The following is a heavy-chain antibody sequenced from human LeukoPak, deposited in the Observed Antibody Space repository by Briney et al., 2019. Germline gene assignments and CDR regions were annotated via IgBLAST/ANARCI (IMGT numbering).Heavy chain of an antibody. CDR3: TTYDTDYDLFLWLLGEYFQH. D-gene: IGHD2-21*02. CDR2: INSKTDGGTT. CDR1: GFTFSNAW. J-gene: IGHJ1*01. Sequence: GGSLRLSCAASGFTFSNAWMSWVRQAPGKGLEWVGRINSKTDGGTTDYAAPVKGRFTISRDDSKNTLYLQMNSLKTEDTAVYYCTTYDTDYDLFLWLLGEYFQHWGQGTLVTVSS. V-gene: IGHV3-15*01.